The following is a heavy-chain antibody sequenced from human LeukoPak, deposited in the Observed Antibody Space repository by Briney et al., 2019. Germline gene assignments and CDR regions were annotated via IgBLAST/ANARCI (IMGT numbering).Heavy chain of an antibody. Sequence: PSETPSLPCTVSGGSISSYYWSWIRQPPGKGLEWIGYIYYSGSTNYNPSLKSRVTISVDTSKNQFSLKLSSVTAADTAVYYCARGPVTFDYWGQGTLVTVSS. J-gene: IGHJ4*02. CDR2: IYYSGST. D-gene: IGHD4-11*01. CDR1: GGSISSYY. V-gene: IGHV4-59*01. CDR3: ARGPVTFDY.